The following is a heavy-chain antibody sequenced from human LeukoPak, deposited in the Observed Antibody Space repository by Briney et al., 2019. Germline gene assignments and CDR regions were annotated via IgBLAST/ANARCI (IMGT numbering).Heavy chain of an antibody. Sequence: PSETLSLTCTVSGGSISSYYWSWIRQPPGKGLEWIGYIYYSGSTNYNPSLKSRVTMSVDTSKNQFSLKLSSVTAADTAVYYCAGAIVVVPAARWFDPWGQGTLVTVSS. CDR3: AGAIVVVPAARWFDP. V-gene: IGHV4-59*01. D-gene: IGHD2-2*01. J-gene: IGHJ5*02. CDR2: IYYSGST. CDR1: GGSISSYY.